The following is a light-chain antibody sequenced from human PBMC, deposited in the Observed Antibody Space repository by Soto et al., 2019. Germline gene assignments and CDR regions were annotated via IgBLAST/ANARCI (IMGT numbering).Light chain of an antibody. CDR3: QQYNNWPPYT. Sequence: EIVLTQSPATLSLSLGERATLTCRASQSVGSGLSWYQQKPGPAPRLLIYGASTRATGIPARFSGSGSGTEFTLTISSLQSEDYAVYYCQQYNNWPPYTFGQGTKVDIK. CDR1: QSVGSG. J-gene: IGKJ2*01. CDR2: GAS. V-gene: IGKV3-15*01.